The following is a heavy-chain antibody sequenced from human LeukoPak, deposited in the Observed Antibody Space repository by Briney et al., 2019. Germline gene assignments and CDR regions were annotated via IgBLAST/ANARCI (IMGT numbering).Heavy chain of an antibody. J-gene: IGHJ4*02. D-gene: IGHD3-22*01. CDR3: ARGGLYDSSGYYYAY. CDR2: INHSGST. V-gene: IGHV4-34*01. Sequence: PSETLSLTCAVYGGSFSGYYWSWIRQPPGKGLEWIGEINHSGSTNYNPSLKSRVTISVDTSKNQFSRKLSSVTAADTAVYYCARGGLYDSSGYYYAYWGQGTLVTVSS. CDR1: GGSFSGYY.